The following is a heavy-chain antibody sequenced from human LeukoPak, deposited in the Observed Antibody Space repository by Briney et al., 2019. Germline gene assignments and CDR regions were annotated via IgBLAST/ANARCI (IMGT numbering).Heavy chain of an antibody. J-gene: IGHJ1*01. CDR2: ISYDGSNK. Sequence: PGGSLRLSCAASGFTFSSYAMHWVRQAPGKGLEWVALISYDGSNKYYADSVKGRFTISRDNSENTLYLRMNSLRGEDTAVYYCARDFVPRTAEYFHHWGQGTLVTVSS. CDR3: ARDFVPRTAEYFHH. V-gene: IGHV3-30-3*01. CDR1: GFTFSSYA. D-gene: IGHD6-6*01.